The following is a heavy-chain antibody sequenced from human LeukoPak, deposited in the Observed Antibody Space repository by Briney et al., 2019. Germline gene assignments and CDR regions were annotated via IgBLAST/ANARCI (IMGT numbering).Heavy chain of an antibody. J-gene: IGHJ3*02. Sequence: ASVKVSCKASGYTFTSYDINWVRQATGQGLEWIGWMNPNSGNTGYAQKFQGRVTITRNTSISTAYMELSSLRSEDTAVYYCARDRVRCSGGSCYSGDAFDIWGQGTMVTVSS. CDR3: ARDRVRCSGGSCYSGDAFDI. CDR1: GYTFTSYD. CDR2: MNPNSGNT. V-gene: IGHV1-8*03. D-gene: IGHD2-15*01.